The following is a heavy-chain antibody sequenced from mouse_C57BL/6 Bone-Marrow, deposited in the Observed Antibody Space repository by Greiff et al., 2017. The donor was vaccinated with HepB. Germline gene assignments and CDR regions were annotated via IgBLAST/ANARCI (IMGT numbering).Heavy chain of an antibody. CDR1: GYTFTSYW. Sequence: QVQLQQPGAELVKPGASVKLSCKASGYTFTSYWMHWVKQRPGQGLEWIGMIHPNSGSTNYNEKFKSKATLTVDKSSSTAYMQLSSLTSEDSAVYYCARSFTTVVYWYFDVWHRDHGHRLL. CDR2: IHPNSGST. J-gene: IGHJ1*03. V-gene: IGHV1-64*01. CDR3: ARSFTTVVYWYFDV. D-gene: IGHD1-1*01.